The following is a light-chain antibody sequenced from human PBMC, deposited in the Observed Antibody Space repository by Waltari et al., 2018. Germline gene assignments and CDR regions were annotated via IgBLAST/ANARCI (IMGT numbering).Light chain of an antibody. Sequence: GDTVTITCRASQGVGDYLAWYQQKPGKAPKRLIYGASTLQSGVPPRFSGSGSGTDFTLTITSLQPEDFATYYCQQHDRNPLTFGGGTKVEIK. V-gene: IGKV1-17*01. J-gene: IGKJ4*02. CDR2: GAS. CDR1: QGVGDY. CDR3: QQHDRNPLT.